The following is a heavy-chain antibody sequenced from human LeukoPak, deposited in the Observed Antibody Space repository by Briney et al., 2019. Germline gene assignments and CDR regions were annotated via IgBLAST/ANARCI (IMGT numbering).Heavy chain of an antibody. V-gene: IGHV3-23*01. Sequence: GGSLRLSCAASGFTFSSYAMPWVPQAPGKGLEWLSGISGSGGTTYYADSVKGRFTISRDNSKNTLSLQMNSLRAADTAVYYCGKVVWTVSGPTDYWGQGTLVAVSS. J-gene: IGHJ4*02. CDR2: ISGSGGTT. CDR3: GKVVWTVSGPTDY. D-gene: IGHD1-1*01. CDR1: GFTFSSYA.